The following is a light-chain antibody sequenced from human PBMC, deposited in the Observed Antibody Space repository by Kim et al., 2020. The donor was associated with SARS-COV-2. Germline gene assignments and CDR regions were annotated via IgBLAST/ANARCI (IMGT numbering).Light chain of an antibody. CDR2: TNN. CDR3: AAWDDSLSGPV. Sequence: GQRVTISCSGGSSNIGSNHVYWYQQFPGTAPKLLIYTNNQRPSGVPDRFSGSKSGTSASLAISGLRSEDEADYYCAAWDDSLSGPVFGGGTQLTVL. J-gene: IGLJ2*01. CDR1: SSNIGSNH. V-gene: IGLV1-47*01.